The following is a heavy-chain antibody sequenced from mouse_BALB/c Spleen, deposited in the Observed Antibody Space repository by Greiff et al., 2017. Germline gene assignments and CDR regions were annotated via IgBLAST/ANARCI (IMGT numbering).Heavy chain of an antibody. D-gene: IGHD2-1*01. Sequence: EVKLMESGPGLVKPSQSLSLTCTVTGYSITSDYAWNWIRQFPGNKLEWMGYISYSGSTSYNPSLKSRISITRDTSKNQFFLQLNSVTTEDTATYYCARGGNYFAYWGQGTLVTVSA. CDR2: ISYSGST. J-gene: IGHJ3*01. CDR3: ARGGNYFAY. V-gene: IGHV3-2*02. CDR1: GYSITSDYA.